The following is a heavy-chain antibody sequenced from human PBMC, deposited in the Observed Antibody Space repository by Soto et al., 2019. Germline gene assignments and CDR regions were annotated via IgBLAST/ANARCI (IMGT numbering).Heavy chain of an antibody. D-gene: IGHD3-10*01. Sequence: PSATLSHTCTVSGGSIISTISYWGWIRQPPGKGLEWIGSIHYSGSTYYNPSLKSRVPISVDTSKNQFSLKLSSVTAADTAVYYWARLHYGSDSYYIAVYWGGPWGKGTMVTVS. CDR1: GGSIISTISY. J-gene: IGHJ5*02. CDR2: IHYSGST. CDR3: ARLHYGSDSYYIAVYWGGP. V-gene: IGHV4-39*01.